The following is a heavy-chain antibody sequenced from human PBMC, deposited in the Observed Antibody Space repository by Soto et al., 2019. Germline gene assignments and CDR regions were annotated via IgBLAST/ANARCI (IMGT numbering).Heavy chain of an antibody. J-gene: IGHJ5*02. Sequence: SETLSLTCTVSGGSINSGPYYWSWIRQHPGKGLELIGYTYYNGSTYYNPSLKSRVTISVGTSKTQFSLRLRSVTAADTAVYYCASAKGYCSGGSCYSRWFDPWGQGTLVTVSS. D-gene: IGHD2-15*01. CDR3: ASAKGYCSGGSCYSRWFDP. V-gene: IGHV4-31*02. CDR2: TYYNGST. CDR1: GGSINSGPYY.